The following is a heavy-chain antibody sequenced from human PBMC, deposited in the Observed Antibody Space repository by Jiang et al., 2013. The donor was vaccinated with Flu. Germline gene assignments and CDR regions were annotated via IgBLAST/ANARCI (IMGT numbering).Heavy chain of an antibody. D-gene: IGHD3-22*01. Sequence: PGLVKPSETLSLTCTVSGGSISSYYWSWIRQPPGKGLEWIGYIYYSGSTNYNPSLKSRVTISVDTSKNQFSLKLSSVTAADTAVYYCARHGEDMIVEYLGARPPSPGAFDIWGQGTMVTVSS. V-gene: IGHV4-59*08. J-gene: IGHJ3*02. CDR3: ARHGEDMIVEYLGARPPSPGAFDI. CDR2: IYYSGST. CDR1: GGSISSYY.